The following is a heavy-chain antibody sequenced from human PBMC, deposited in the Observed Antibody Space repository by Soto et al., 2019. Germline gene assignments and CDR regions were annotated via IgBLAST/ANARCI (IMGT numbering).Heavy chain of an antibody. V-gene: IGHV4-30-2*06. CDR1: GGTITSGRSS. J-gene: IGHJ5*02. D-gene: IGHD6-6*01. CDR2: IYHSGST. Sequence: QLQLQESGSGLVKPSQTLSLTCSVSGGTITSGRSSWNWIRQSPGKGLEWIAYIYHSGSTYYNPSLKSRVTISVDRSENQFSLKLTSVTAADTAVYYCVRESVASGPNYFDTWGPGTLVTVS. CDR3: VRESVASGPNYFDT.